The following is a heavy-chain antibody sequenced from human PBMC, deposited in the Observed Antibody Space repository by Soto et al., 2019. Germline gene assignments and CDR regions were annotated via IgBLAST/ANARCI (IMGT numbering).Heavy chain of an antibody. D-gene: IGHD5-12*01. CDR2: ISGSGGST. V-gene: IGHV3-23*01. CDR1: GFTFSSYA. CDR3: AKADSPLVATIQDAFDI. Sequence: PGGSLRLSCAASGFTFSSYAMSWVRQAPGKGLEWVSAISGSGGSTYYADSVKGRFTISRDNSKNTLYLQMNSLRAEDTAVDYCAKADSPLVATIQDAFDIWGQGTMVTVSS. J-gene: IGHJ3*02.